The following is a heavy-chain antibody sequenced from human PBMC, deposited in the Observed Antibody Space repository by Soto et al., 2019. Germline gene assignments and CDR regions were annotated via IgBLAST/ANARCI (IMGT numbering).Heavy chain of an antibody. CDR1: GGSISSSSDY. CDR3: ARPNGTGSAFTPGSNWFAP. J-gene: IGHJ5*02. V-gene: IGHV4-39*01. CDR2: IYYSGST. D-gene: IGHD3-10*01. Sequence: QLQLQESGPGLVKPSETLSLTCTVSGGSISSSSDYWGWIRQPPGKGLEWIGSIYYSGSTYYNPSLKNRVTISEDTSKNPFSLKLSSVTAADTAVYYCARPNGTGSAFTPGSNWFAPWGQGTLVTVSS.